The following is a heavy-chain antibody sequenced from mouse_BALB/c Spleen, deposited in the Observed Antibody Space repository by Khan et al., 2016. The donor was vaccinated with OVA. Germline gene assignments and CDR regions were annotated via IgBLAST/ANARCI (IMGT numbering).Heavy chain of an antibody. CDR1: GFTFTNYG. CDR3: ARVGYNGTMDC. V-gene: IGHV9-3-1*01. CDR2: INTYTGDP. J-gene: IGHJ4*01. Sequence: QIQLVQSGPELKKPGETVQLSCKASGFTFTNYGMNWVKQAPGKGLKWMGWINTYTGDPTFADAFKGRFAFSLETSASTAYLQINSLKNEDTATYFCARVGYNGTMDCWGQGTSVTVSS. D-gene: IGHD2-14*01.